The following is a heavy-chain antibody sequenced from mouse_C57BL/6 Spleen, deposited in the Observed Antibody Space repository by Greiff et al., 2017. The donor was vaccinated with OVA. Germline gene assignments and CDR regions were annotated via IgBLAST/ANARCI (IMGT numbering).Heavy chain of an antibody. J-gene: IGHJ2*01. D-gene: IGHD3-3*01. CDR1: GFTFTDYY. Sequence: EVQVVESGGGLVQPGGSLSLSCAASGFTFTDYYMSWVRQPPGKALEWLGFIRNKANGYTTEYSASVKGRFTISRDNSQSILYLQMNALRAEDSATYYCARSSLTARGFDYWGQGTTLTVSS. CDR3: ARSSLTARGFDY. V-gene: IGHV7-3*01. CDR2: IRNKANGYTT.